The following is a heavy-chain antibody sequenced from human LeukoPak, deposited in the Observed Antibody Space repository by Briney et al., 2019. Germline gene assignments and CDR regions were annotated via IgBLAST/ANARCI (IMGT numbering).Heavy chain of an antibody. J-gene: IGHJ5*02. CDR2: IRGAGYSDAP. V-gene: IGHV3-73*01. Sequence: GGSLRLSCAASEFTFSAYEMNWVRQAPGKGLEWVGRIRGAGYSDAPAYVASVRGRFTISRDDSKSTAYLQMNSLKAEDTAVYYCTVPASGGNWFDPWGPGTLVTVSS. D-gene: IGHD2-2*01. CDR3: TVPASGGNWFDP. CDR1: EFTFSAYE.